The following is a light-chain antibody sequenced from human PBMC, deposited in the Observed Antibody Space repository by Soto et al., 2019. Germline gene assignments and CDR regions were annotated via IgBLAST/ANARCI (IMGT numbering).Light chain of an antibody. CDR3: QHYNSPGT. V-gene: IGKV1-5*03. CDR1: QSISSW. CDR2: KAS. Sequence: DIQMTQSPSTLSASVGDRVTITCRASQSISSWLAWYQQKPGKAPKLLIYKASSLESGVPSRFSGSGSGTEFPLTISSLQPDDFATHYCQHYNSPGTLGQGTKVEIK. J-gene: IGKJ1*01.